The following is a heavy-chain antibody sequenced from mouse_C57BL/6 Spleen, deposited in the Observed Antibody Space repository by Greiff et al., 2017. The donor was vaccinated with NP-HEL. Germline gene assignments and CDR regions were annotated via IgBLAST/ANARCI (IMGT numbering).Heavy chain of an antibody. CDR1: GYTFTSYW. CDR3: ARRAQATLYAMDY. D-gene: IGHD3-2*02. Sequence: VQLQQSGAELVMPGASVKLSCKASGYTFTSYWMHWVKQRPGQGLEWIGEIDPSDSYTNYNQKFKGKSTLTVDKSSSTAYMQLSSLTSEDSAVYYCARRAQATLYAMDYWGQGTSVTVSS. J-gene: IGHJ4*01. V-gene: IGHV1-69*01. CDR2: IDPSDSYT.